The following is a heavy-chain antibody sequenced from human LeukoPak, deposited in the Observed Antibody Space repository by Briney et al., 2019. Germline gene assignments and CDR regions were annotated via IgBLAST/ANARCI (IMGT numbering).Heavy chain of an antibody. CDR1: GGSFSGYY. V-gene: IGHV4-34*01. Sequence: KASETLSLTCAVYGGSFSGYYWSWIRQPPGEGLEWIGEINHSGSTNYNPSLKSRVTISVDTSKNQFSLKLSSVTAADTAVYYCASTLAVNYFDYWGQGTLVTVSS. D-gene: IGHD2/OR15-2a*01. J-gene: IGHJ4*02. CDR2: INHSGST. CDR3: ASTLAVNYFDY.